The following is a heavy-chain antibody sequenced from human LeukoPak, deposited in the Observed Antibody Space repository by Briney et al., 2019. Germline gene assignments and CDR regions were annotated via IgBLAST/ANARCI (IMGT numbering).Heavy chain of an antibody. CDR1: GFSFSNYW. CDR3: AKGPNYFDS. V-gene: IGHV3-74*01. CDR2: MNGDGSAT. J-gene: IGHJ4*02. Sequence: GGSLRLSCAASGFSFSNYWMHWVRQAPGKGLVWVTRMNGDGSATYYADSVQGRFTISRDNAKNTLYLQMNSLRAEDTAMYFCAKGPNYFDSWGQGTLVTVSS.